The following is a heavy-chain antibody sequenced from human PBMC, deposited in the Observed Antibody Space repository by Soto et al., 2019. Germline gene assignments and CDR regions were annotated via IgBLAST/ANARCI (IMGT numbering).Heavy chain of an antibody. V-gene: IGHV5-10-1*01. J-gene: IGHJ4*02. CDR3: ARHQSGTGNSNFDF. D-gene: IGHD1-1*01. CDR1: EYSFRIYW. Sequence: EESLKISCQAFEYSFRIYWISWVRQKPGGGLEWMGRVDPNDSFATYSPSFEGHVSISVDKSTNIVYLQWRSLRASDTATYYCARHQSGTGNSNFDFWGQGTPVTVSS. CDR2: VDPNDSFA.